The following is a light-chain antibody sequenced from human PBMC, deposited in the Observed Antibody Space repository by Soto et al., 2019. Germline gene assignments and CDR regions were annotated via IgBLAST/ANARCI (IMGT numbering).Light chain of an antibody. CDR1: QSVSSSY. CDR3: HQYDSSPLT. Sequence: EIVLTQSPGTLSLSPGERATLSCRASQSVSSSYLAWYQQKPGQAPRLLTYGASSRATGIPDRFSGSGSGTDFTLTISRLVPEDFAVYYCHQYDSSPLTFGGGTKVEIK. CDR2: GAS. J-gene: IGKJ4*01. V-gene: IGKV3-20*01.